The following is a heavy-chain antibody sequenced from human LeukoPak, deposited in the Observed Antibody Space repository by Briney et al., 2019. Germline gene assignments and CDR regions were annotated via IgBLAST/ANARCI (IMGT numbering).Heavy chain of an antibody. J-gene: IGHJ4*02. CDR2: ISSSGSTI. V-gene: IGHV3-11*04. D-gene: IGHD6-19*01. CDR1: GFTFGDYY. Sequence: PGGSLRLSCAASGFTFGDYYMSWIRQAPGKGLEWVSYISSSGSTIYYADSVKGRFTISRDNAKNSLFLQMNSLRAEDTAVYYCAGSGWQVYLDYWGQGTLVTVSS. CDR3: AGSGWQVYLDY.